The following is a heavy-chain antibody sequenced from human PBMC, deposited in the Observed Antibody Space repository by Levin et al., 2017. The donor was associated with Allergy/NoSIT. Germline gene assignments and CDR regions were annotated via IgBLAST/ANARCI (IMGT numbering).Heavy chain of an antibody. CDR2: IDKDGSAK. D-gene: IGHD3/OR15-3a*01. CDR1: GFTLSSCW. CDR3: VKDKAGDWSFDY. J-gene: IGHJ4*02. Sequence: HAGGSLRLSCAASGFTLSSCWMSWVRQAPGKGLEWVANIDKDGSAKNYVDSVKGRFTISRDNAKNSLHLQMNSLRVEDTAVYYCVKDKAGDWSFDYWGQGTLVTVSS. V-gene: IGHV3-7*01.